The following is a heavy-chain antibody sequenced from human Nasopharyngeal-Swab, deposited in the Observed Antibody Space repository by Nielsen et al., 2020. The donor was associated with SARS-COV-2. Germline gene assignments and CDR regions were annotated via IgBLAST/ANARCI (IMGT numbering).Heavy chain of an antibody. CDR2: IWYDGSNK. Sequence: GGCLRLSWAAAGFSFSSYGMHWVRQAPGKGLEWVAVIWYDGSNKYYADSVKGRFTISRDNSKNTLYLQMNSLRAEDTAVYYCARGITMVQGVIITNYYYGMDVWGQGTTVTVSS. J-gene: IGHJ6*02. CDR1: GFSFSSYG. V-gene: IGHV3-33*01. D-gene: IGHD3-10*01. CDR3: ARGITMVQGVIITNYYYGMDV.